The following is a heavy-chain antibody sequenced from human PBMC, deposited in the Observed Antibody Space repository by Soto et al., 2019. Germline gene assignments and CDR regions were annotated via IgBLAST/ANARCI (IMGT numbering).Heavy chain of an antibody. CDR3: ARDLAVARIDY. D-gene: IGHD6-19*01. CDR2: ISAYNGNT. J-gene: IGHJ4*02. Sequence: QVQLVQSGAEVKKPGASVKVSCKASGYTFTSYGISWVRQAPGQGLAWMGWISAYNGNTKYAQKLQGRVTMTTDTSTSTAYMELRRRRSDDTAMYDCARDLAVARIDYWGQGILVTVSS. V-gene: IGHV1-18*01. CDR1: GYTFTSYG.